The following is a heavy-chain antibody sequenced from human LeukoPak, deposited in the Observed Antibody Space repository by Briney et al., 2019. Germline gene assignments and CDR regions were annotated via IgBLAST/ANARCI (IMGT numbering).Heavy chain of an antibody. CDR1: GSNFKNYA. Sequence: SVKVSCRANGSNFKNYAFSWVRQAPGQGLEWMGGLIPGVGTPNYAEDFQDRVTITAAASSTTIYMELSSLTPDDSAVYYCARGHRFFEWLLDYWGQGVQVIVSS. D-gene: IGHD3-3*01. CDR3: ARGHRFFEWLLDY. CDR2: LIPGVGTP. V-gene: IGHV1-69*13. J-gene: IGHJ4*02.